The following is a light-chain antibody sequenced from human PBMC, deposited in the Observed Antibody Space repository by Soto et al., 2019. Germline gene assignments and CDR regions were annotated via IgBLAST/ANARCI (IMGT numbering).Light chain of an antibody. V-gene: IGKV3-20*01. CDR2: DAS. Sequence: EIVLTQSPGTLSLSPGERASLSCRASQSVSNNYLAWYQQKPGQAPRLLIYDASRRATGIPDRFSGSGSGTDFTLTISTLEPEDFAVYYCQQYGSSSLTFGGGTKVEIK. CDR1: QSVSNNY. J-gene: IGKJ4*01. CDR3: QQYGSSSLT.